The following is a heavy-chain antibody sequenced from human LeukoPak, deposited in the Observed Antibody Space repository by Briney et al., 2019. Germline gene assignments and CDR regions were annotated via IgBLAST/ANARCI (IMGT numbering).Heavy chain of an antibody. D-gene: IGHD1-26*01. J-gene: IGHJ4*02. CDR2: IYHSGST. CDR1: GYSISSGYY. CDR3: ASVGVTSSDY. Sequence: SETLSLTCTVSGYSISSGYYWGWIRQPPGKGLEWIGSIYHSGSTYYNPSLKSRVTISVDTSKNQFSLKLSSVTAADTAVYYCASVGVTSSDYWGQGALVTVSS. V-gene: IGHV4-38-2*02.